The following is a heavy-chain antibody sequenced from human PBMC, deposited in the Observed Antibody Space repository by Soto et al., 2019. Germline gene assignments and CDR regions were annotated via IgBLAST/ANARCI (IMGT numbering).Heavy chain of an antibody. CDR1: GFIFSSHG. D-gene: IGHD7-27*01. V-gene: IGHV3-23*01. J-gene: IGHJ4*02. CDR2: ISGSGGST. Sequence: GGSLRLSCAPSGFIFSSHGMHWVRQAPGKGLEWVSAISGSGGSTYYADSVKGRFTISRDNSKNTLYLQMNSLRAEDTAVYYGAKDLTGTFDYWGQGTLVTVSS. CDR3: AKDLTGTFDY.